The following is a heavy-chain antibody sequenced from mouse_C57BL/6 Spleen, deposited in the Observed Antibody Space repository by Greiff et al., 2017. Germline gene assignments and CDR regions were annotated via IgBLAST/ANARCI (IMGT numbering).Heavy chain of an antibody. CDR2: IYPGDGDT. V-gene: IGHV1-82*01. CDR1: GYAFSSSW. J-gene: IGHJ4*01. Sequence: QVQLQQSGPELVKPGASVKISCKASGYAFSSSWMNWVKQRPGKGLERIGRIYPGDGDTNYNGKFKGKATLTADKSSSTAYMQLSSLTSEDSAVYFCARRGPHYYAMDYWGQGTSVTVSS. CDR3: ARRGPHYYAMDY.